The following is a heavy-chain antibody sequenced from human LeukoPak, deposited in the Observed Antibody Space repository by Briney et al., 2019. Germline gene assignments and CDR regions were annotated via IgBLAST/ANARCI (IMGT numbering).Heavy chain of an antibody. CDR1: GFTVSSNY. D-gene: IGHD2-15*01. J-gene: IGHJ5*02. CDR2: ISGSGGST. Sequence: GGSLRLSCAATGFTVSSNYMSWVRQAPGKGLEWVSAISGSGGSTYYADSVKGRFTISRDNSKNTLYLQMNSLRAEDTAVYYCAKGRYCSGGSCYSNWFDPWGQGTLVTVSS. V-gene: IGHV3-23*01. CDR3: AKGRYCSGGSCYSNWFDP.